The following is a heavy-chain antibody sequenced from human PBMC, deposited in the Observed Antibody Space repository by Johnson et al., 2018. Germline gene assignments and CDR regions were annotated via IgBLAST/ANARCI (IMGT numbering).Heavy chain of an antibody. Sequence: VQLVESGGGLVQPGGSLRLSCAASGFTFSDHYMDWVRQAPGKGLEWVGRTRNKANSYTTEYAASVKGRFTISRDDSKNTLYLQMNSLKTEDTAVYYCARAGGDYALFYYYADVDVWGKGTTVNVSS. CDR2: TRNKANSYTT. D-gene: IGHD4-17*01. CDR1: GFTFSDHY. V-gene: IGHV3-72*01. CDR3: ARAGGDYALFYYYADVDV. J-gene: IGHJ6*03.